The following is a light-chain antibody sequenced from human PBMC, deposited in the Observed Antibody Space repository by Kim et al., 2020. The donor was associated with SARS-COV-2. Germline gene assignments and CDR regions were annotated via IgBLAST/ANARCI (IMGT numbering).Light chain of an antibody. CDR2: YDS. CDR1: NIGSKS. V-gene: IGLV3-21*04. Sequence: SYELTQPPSVSVAPGKTARITCGGNNIGSKSVHWYQQKPGQAPVLVIYYDSARPSGIPERFSGSNSGNTATLTISRVEAGDEADYYCQVWHSSSDHYVFGTGTKVTVL. CDR3: QVWHSSSDHYV. J-gene: IGLJ1*01.